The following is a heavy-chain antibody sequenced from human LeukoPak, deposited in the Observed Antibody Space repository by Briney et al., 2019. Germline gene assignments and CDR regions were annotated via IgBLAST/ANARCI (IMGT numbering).Heavy chain of an antibody. CDR3: ARDRDQDGYNTGLDY. CDR2: ISSSSNYI. V-gene: IGHV3-21*01. J-gene: IGHJ4*02. D-gene: IGHD5-24*01. Sequence: GRSLRLSCAASGFTFSNYNINWVRQAPGKGLEWVSSISSSSNYINYADSMKGRFTISRDNAKNSLYLQMNSLRAEDTAVYYCARDRDQDGYNTGLDYWGQGTLVTVCS. CDR1: GFTFSNYN.